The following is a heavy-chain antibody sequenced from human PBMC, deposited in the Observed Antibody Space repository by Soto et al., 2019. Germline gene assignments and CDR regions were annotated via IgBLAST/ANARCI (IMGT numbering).Heavy chain of an antibody. V-gene: IGHV3-9*03. D-gene: IGHD1-1*01. CDR1: GFTFDDYA. CDR2: ISWNSGNI. J-gene: IGHJ4*02. Sequence: EVQLVESGGGLVQPGRSLRLSCVTSGFTFDDYAMHWVRQAPGKGLEWVSSISWNSGNIDYADSVKGRFTVSRDNARNSLYLHMDSLRSEDMALYYCARDASITTSYLPYWGQGTLVTVSS. CDR3: ARDASITTSYLPY.